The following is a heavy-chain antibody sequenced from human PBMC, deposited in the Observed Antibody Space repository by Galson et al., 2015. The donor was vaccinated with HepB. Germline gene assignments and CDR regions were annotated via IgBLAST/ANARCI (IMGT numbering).Heavy chain of an antibody. CDR1: GFTFSSYW. D-gene: IGHD2-15*01. J-gene: IGHJ4*02. CDR3: ARVLTDCSGGRCYGYYFDY. Sequence: SLRLYCAASGFTFSSYWMRWVRQAPGKGLEWVASIKVDGSEKYYVDSVKGRFTISRDNAKNSLYLQMNSLRDGDTAVYYCARVLTDCSGGRCYGYYFDYWGQGTLVTVSS. V-gene: IGHV3-7*01. CDR2: IKVDGSEK.